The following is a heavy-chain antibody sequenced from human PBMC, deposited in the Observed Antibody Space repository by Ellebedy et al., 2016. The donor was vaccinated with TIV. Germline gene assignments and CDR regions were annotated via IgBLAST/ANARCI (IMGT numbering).Heavy chain of an antibody. CDR3: ARSYVFRFIVWFDP. D-gene: IGHD3-3*01. V-gene: IGHV4-61*01. J-gene: IGHJ5*02. Sequence: SETLSLXCTVSGGSVSSGSYYWSWIRQPPGKGLEWIGYIYYSGSTNYNPSLKSRVTISVDTSKNQFSLKLSSVTAADTAVYYCARSYVFRFIVWFDPWGQGTLVTVSS. CDR1: GGSVSSGSYY. CDR2: IYYSGST.